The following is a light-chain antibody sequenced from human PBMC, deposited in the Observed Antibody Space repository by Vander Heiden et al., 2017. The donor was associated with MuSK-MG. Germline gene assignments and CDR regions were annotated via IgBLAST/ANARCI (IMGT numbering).Light chain of an antibody. CDR1: QSVSSN. CDR3: QQYNNWPVT. CDR2: DAS. Sequence: EIVMTHSPATLSVSPGERATLSCRASQSVSSNLAWYQQKPGQAPKLLIYDASTRATGIPARFSGSGSGTEFTLTISSLQSEDFAVYYCQQYNNWPVTFGGGTKVEIK. V-gene: IGKV3-15*01. J-gene: IGKJ4*01.